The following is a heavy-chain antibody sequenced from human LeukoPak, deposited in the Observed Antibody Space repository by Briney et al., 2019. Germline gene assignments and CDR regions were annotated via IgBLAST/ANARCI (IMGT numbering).Heavy chain of an antibody. V-gene: IGHV6-1*01. J-gene: IGHJ5*02. D-gene: IGHD2-2*01. CDR3: ARATWAVSVYQLLGFDP. CDR2: TYYRSKWYN. Sequence: SQTLSLTCAISGDSVSGNSAAWNWIRQSPSRGLEWLGRTYYRSKWYNDYAVSVKSRITINPDTSKNQFSLQLNSVTPEDTAVYYCARATWAVSVYQLLGFDPWGQGTLVTVSS. CDR1: GDSVSGNSAA.